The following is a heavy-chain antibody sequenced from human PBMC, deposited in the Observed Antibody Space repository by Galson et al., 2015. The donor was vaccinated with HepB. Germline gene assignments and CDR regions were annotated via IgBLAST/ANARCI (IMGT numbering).Heavy chain of an antibody. J-gene: IGHJ4*02. CDR2: INPANGIT. CDR1: GYTFTTYV. D-gene: IGHD2/OR15-2a*01. V-gene: IGHV1-3*01. Sequence: QSGAEVKEPGESLRISCKASGYTFTTYVLHWVRQAPGQRLEWMGWINPANGITIQSQKFQGRVTITRDTSASTAYMELSSLRSEDTAVYYCARGSEYSDYWGQGTLVTVSS. CDR3: ARGSEYSDY.